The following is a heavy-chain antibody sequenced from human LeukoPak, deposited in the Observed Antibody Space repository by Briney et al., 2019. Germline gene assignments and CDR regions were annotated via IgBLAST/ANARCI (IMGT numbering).Heavy chain of an antibody. D-gene: IGHD3-22*01. V-gene: IGHV3-23*01. Sequence: PGGSLRLSCAASGFTFSSYAMSWVRQAPGKGLEWVSAISGSGGSTYYADSVKGRFTISRDNSKNTLYLQMNSLRAEDTAVYYCTTEGYYYDSSGYRSGFDYWGQGTLVTVSS. CDR3: TTEGYYYDSSGYRSGFDY. CDR1: GFTFSSYA. J-gene: IGHJ4*02. CDR2: ISGSGGST.